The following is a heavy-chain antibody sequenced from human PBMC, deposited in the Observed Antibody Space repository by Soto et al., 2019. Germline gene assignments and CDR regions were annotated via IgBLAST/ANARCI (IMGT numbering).Heavy chain of an antibody. CDR2: INPNTGGT. V-gene: IGHV1-2*02. D-gene: IGHD3-10*01. CDR3: TRASLGVGMDL. CDR1: GFSLTGYY. Sequence: ASVKVSCKASGFSLTGYYFHWIRAAPGQGLEWLGWINPNTGGTTYAQKFQGRVTLTWDTSINTAYMELSSLRPDDTAIYYCTRASLGVGMDLWGQGTPVTVSS. J-gene: IGHJ6*02.